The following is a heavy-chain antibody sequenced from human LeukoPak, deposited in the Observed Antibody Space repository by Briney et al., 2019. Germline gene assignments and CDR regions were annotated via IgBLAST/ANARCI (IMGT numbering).Heavy chain of an antibody. D-gene: IGHD1-26*01. Sequence: ASVKVSCKASGYTFTSYGISWVRQAPGQGLEWMGWISAYNGNTNYAQKLQGRVTTTTDTSTSTAYMELRSLRSDDTAVYYCSRDGLYSGSYPSLGYWGQGTLVTVSS. CDR2: ISAYNGNT. CDR3: SRDGLYSGSYPSLGY. CDR1: GYTFTSYG. V-gene: IGHV1-18*01. J-gene: IGHJ4*02.